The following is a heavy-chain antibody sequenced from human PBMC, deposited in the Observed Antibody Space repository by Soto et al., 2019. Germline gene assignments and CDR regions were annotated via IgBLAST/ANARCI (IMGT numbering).Heavy chain of an antibody. CDR2: ISDSGTST. J-gene: IGHJ3*02. V-gene: IGHV3-23*01. CDR3: AKAKTPHNAFDI. CDR1: GFTFSSYA. D-gene: IGHD2-15*01. Sequence: RLSCAASGFTFSSYAMSWVRLAPGKGLEWVSGISDSGTSTYYRDSVKGRFTISRDNSKNTVYLQMNSLRAEDTALYYCAKAKTPHNAFDIWGQGTMVTVSS.